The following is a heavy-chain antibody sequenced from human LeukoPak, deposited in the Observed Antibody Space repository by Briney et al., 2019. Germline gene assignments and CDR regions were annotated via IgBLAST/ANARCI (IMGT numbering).Heavy chain of an antibody. J-gene: IGHJ2*01. V-gene: IGHV4-30-4*01. Sequence: SETLSLTCTVSSGSISSGDYYWSWIRQPPGKGLEWIGYIYYSGSTYYNPSLKSRVTISVDTSKNQFSLKLSSVTAADTAVYYCARDLVDYYGSGSYYNPDWYFDLWGRGTLVTVSS. CDR2: IYYSGST. CDR3: ARDLVDYYGSGSYYNPDWYFDL. D-gene: IGHD3-10*01. CDR1: SGSISSGDYY.